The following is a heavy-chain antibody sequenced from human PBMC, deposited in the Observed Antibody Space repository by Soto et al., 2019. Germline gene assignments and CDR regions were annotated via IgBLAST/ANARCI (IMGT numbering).Heavy chain of an antibody. D-gene: IGHD6-6*01. CDR1: GFTFSSYG. V-gene: IGHV3-30*18. J-gene: IGHJ6*02. CDR3: AKAYSSSDGMDV. CDR2: ISYDGSNK. Sequence: EGSLRLSCAASGFTFSSYGMHWVRQAPGKGLEWVAVISYDGSNKYYADSVKGRFTISRDNSKNTLYLQMNSLRAEDTAVYYCAKAYSSSDGMDVWGQGTTVTVS.